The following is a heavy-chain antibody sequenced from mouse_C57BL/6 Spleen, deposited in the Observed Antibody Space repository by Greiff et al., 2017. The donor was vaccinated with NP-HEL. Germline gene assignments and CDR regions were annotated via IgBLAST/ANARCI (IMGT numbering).Heavy chain of an antibody. Sequence: VQLKESGGDLVKPGGSLKLSCAASGFTFSSYGMSWVRQTPDKRLEWVATISSGGSYTYYPDSVKGRFTISRDNAKNTLYLQMSSLKSEDTAMYYCARAGDYYGSNYFDYWGQGTTLTVSS. CDR1: GFTFSSYG. CDR3: ARAGDYYGSNYFDY. J-gene: IGHJ2*01. V-gene: IGHV5-6*01. CDR2: ISSGGSYT. D-gene: IGHD1-1*01.